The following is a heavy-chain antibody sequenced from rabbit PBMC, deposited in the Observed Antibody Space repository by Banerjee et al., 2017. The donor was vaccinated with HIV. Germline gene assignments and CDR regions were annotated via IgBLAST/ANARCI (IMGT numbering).Heavy chain of an antibody. Sequence: QEQLEESGGDLVKPEGSLTLTCTASGFSFSNNYRICWVRQAPGKGLEWIGCTVAGSGSAYYANWVKGRFTISKASSTTVTLQMTSLTAADTATYFCARRSGGYDLWGPGTLVTVS. CDR2: TVAGSGSA. CDR1: GFSFSNNYR. J-gene: IGHJ4*01. CDR3: ARRSGGYDL. V-gene: IGHV1S45*01. D-gene: IGHD1-1*01.